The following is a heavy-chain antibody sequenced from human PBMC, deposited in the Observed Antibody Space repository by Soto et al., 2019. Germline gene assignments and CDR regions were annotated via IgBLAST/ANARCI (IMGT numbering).Heavy chain of an antibody. D-gene: IGHD5-18*01. V-gene: IGHV5-51*01. J-gene: IGHJ6*02. CDR3: ARTSMQSRGYSYGHGGMDV. Sequence: LGESLKISCKGSGYSFTNYWIGWVRQMPGKGLEWMGIIYPGDSDTRYSPSFQGHVTISADKSISTAYLQWSSLKASDTAMYYCARTSMQSRGYSYGHGGMDVWGQGITVTSP. CDR1: GYSFTNYW. CDR2: IYPGDSDT.